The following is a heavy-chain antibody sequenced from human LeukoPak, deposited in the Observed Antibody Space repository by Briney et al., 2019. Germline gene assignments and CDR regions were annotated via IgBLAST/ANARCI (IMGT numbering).Heavy chain of an antibody. CDR2: IYSGGST. D-gene: IGHD6-13*01. CDR1: GFTVSSNY. J-gene: IGHJ6*03. Sequence: GGSLRLSCAASGFTVSSNYMSWVRQAPGKGLEWVSVIYSGGSTYYSDSVKGRFTISRDNAKNSLYLQMNSLRAEDTAVYYCARDHGSSWYPFYYYYYMDVWGKGTTVTVSS. V-gene: IGHV3-66*01. CDR3: ARDHGSSWYPFYYYYYMDV.